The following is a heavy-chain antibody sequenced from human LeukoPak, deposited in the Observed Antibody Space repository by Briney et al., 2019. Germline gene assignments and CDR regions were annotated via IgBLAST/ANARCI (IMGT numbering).Heavy chain of an antibody. Sequence: KPSETLSPTCAVYGGSLTGYSWNWIRQPPGKGLEWIGETDHGGSATYNTSLKRRVTISVDTSTNQFSRRLGCLAAAAPPAYCCARGRGVAASFRFWGQGTLVTVSS. CDR3: ARGRGVAASFRF. D-gene: IGHD3-10*01. J-gene: IGHJ4*02. CDR2: TDHGGSA. CDR1: GGSLTGYS. V-gene: IGHV4-34*01.